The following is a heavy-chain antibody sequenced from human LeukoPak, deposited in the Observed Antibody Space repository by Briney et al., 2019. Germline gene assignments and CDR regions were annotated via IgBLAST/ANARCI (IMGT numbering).Heavy chain of an antibody. D-gene: IGHD1-26*01. CDR1: GYTFTSYA. CDR2: INAGNGNT. J-gene: IGHJ4*02. V-gene: IGHV1-3*01. Sequence: ASVKVSCKASGYTFTSYAMHWERQAPGQRLEWMGGINAGNGNTKYSQKFQGRVTITRDTSASTAYMELSSLRSEDTAVYYCARDRWWEPTDFSFDYWGQGTLVTVSS. CDR3: ARDRWWEPTDFSFDY.